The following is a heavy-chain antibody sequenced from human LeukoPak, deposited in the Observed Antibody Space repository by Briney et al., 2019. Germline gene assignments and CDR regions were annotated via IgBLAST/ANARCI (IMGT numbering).Heavy chain of an antibody. CDR1: GGSISSSSYY. CDR3: ARNYGGAPVKFDY. Sequence: NASETLSLTCTVSGGSISSSSYYWGWIRQPPGKGLEWIGSIYYSGSTYYNPSLKSRVTTSVDTSKNQFSLKLSSVTAADTAVYYCARNYGGAPVKFDYWGQGTLVTVSS. V-gene: IGHV4-39*01. D-gene: IGHD4/OR15-4a*01. CDR2: IYYSGST. J-gene: IGHJ4*02.